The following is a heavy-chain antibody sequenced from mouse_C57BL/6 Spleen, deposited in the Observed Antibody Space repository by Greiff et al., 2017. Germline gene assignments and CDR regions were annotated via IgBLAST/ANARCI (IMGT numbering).Heavy chain of an antibody. CDR1: GFTFSDYG. CDR2: ISSGSSTI. Sequence: DVMLVDSGGGLVKPGGSLKLSCAASGFTFSDYGMHWVRQAPEKGLEWVAYISSGSSTIYYADTVKGRFTISRDNAKNTLFLQMTSLRSEDTAMYYCARHGSSFDWGQGTTLTVSS. V-gene: IGHV5-17*01. J-gene: IGHJ2*01. CDR3: ARHGSSFD. D-gene: IGHD1-1*01.